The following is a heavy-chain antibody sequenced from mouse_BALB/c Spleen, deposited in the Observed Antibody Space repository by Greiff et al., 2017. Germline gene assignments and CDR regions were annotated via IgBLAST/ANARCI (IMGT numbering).Heavy chain of an antibody. CDR1: GYSITSGYY. D-gene: IGHD2-10*02. CDR3: ARGQYGNYVVAY. Sequence: ESGPGLVKPSQSLSLTCSVTGYSITSGYYWNWIRQFPGNKLEWMGYISYDGSNNYNPSLKNRISITRDTSKNQFFLKLNSVTTEDTATYYCARGQYGNYVVAYWGQGTLVTVSA. V-gene: IGHV3-6*02. CDR2: ISYDGSN. J-gene: IGHJ3*01.